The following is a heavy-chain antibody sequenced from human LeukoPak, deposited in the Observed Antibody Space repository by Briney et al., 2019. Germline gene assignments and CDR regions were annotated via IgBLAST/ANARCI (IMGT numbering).Heavy chain of an antibody. J-gene: IGHJ6*03. V-gene: IGHV3-48*04. Sequence: GGSLRLSRAASGFTFSSYSMNWVRQAPGKGLEWVSYISSSSSTIYYADSVKGRFTISRDNAKNSLYLQMNSLRAEDTAVYYCARVATVVTPKVYYYMDVWGKGTTVTVSS. CDR1: GFTFSSYS. CDR2: ISSSSSTI. D-gene: IGHD4-23*01. CDR3: ARVATVVTPKVYYYMDV.